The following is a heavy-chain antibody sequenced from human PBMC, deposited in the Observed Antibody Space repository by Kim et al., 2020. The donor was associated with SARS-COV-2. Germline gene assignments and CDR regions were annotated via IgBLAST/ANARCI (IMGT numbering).Heavy chain of an antibody. CDR2: IIPIFGTA. Sequence: SVKVSCKASGGTFSSYAISWVRQAPGQGLEWMGGIIPIFGTANYAQKFQGRVTITADESTSTAYMELSSLRSEDTAVYYCARDLHPHYYGSGEYYYYGMDVWGQGTTVTVSS. CDR3: ARDLHPHYYGSGEYYYYGMDV. J-gene: IGHJ6*02. D-gene: IGHD3-10*01. V-gene: IGHV1-69*13. CDR1: GGTFSSYA.